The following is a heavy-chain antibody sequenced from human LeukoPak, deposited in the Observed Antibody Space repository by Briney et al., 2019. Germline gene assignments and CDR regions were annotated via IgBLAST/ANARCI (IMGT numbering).Heavy chain of an antibody. J-gene: IGHJ4*02. CDR1: GFTFSDYY. V-gene: IGHV3-11*06. CDR3: ASLSYDYVWGSYRKYYFDY. D-gene: IGHD3-16*02. CDR2: ISSSSSYI. Sequence: GGSLRLSCAASGFTFSDYYMSWIRQAPGKGLEWVSSISSSSSYIYYADSVKGRFTISRDNAKNSLYLQMNSLRAEDTAVYYCASLSYDYVWGSYRKYYFDYWGQGTLVTVSS.